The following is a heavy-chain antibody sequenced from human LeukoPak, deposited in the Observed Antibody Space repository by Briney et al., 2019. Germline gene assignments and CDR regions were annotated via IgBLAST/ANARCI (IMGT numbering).Heavy chain of an antibody. J-gene: IGHJ3*02. Sequence: GGSLRLSCAASGFSFSNYAINWVRQAPGKGLEWVSGITGSGSSTYYADSVKGRFTISRDNSKNTLYLQMNSLRAEDTAVYYCAKGRRDGYNSGPRGDIWGQGTMVTVSS. D-gene: IGHD5-24*01. CDR3: AKGRRDGYNSGPRGDI. CDR1: GFSFSNYA. CDR2: ITGSGSST. V-gene: IGHV3-23*01.